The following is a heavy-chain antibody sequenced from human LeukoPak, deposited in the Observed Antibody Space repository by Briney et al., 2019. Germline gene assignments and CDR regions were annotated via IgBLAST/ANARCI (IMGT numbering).Heavy chain of an antibody. D-gene: IGHD4-23*01. CDR1: GYTFTGYY. Sequence: ASVKVSCKASGYTFTGYYMHWVRQAPGQGLEWMGWISAYNGNTNYAQKLQGRVTMTTDTSTSTAYMELRSLRSDDTAVYYYARAPLYGGRDYWGQGTLVTVSS. CDR3: ARAPLYGGRDY. J-gene: IGHJ4*02. CDR2: ISAYNGNT. V-gene: IGHV1-18*04.